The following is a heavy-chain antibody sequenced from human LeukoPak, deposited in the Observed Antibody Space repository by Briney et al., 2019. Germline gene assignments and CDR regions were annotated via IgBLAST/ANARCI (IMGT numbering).Heavy chain of an antibody. CDR3: ARNYYYDSSGYYYRMGWFDP. CDR2: IYYSGST. J-gene: IGHJ5*02. V-gene: IGHV4-38-2*02. Sequence: KPSETLSLTCTVSGYSISSGYYWGWIRQPPGKGLEWIGSIYYSGSTYYNPSLKSRVTISVDTSKNQFSLKLSSVTAADTAVYYCARNYYYDSSGYYYRMGWFDPWGQGTLVTVSS. D-gene: IGHD3-22*01. CDR1: GYSISSGYY.